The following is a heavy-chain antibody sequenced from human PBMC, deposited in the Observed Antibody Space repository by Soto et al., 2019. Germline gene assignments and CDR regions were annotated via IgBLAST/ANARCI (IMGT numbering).Heavy chain of an antibody. CDR1: GFTFSSSA. CDR2: ISYDGSNK. V-gene: IGHV3-30-3*01. Sequence: PGGSLRLSCAASGFTFSSSAMHWVRQAPGKGLEWVAVISYDGSNKYYADSVKGRFTISRDNSKNTLYLQMNSLRAEDTAVYYCARDWPITIFGATHYYGMDVWGQGTTVTVSS. D-gene: IGHD3-3*01. J-gene: IGHJ6*02. CDR3: ARDWPITIFGATHYYGMDV.